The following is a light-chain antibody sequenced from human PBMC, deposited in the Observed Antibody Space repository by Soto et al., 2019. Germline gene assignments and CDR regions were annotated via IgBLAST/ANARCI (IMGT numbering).Light chain of an antibody. CDR3: QQRSNWPPYT. CDR1: QCVSSY. CDR2: DAS. Sequence: EIVLTQSPATLSLSPGERATLSCRARQCVSSYLAWYQQKPGQAPRLLIYDASNRATGIPARFSGSGSGAAFTLTISSREPEDFVVYYCQQRSNWPPYTFGQGTKLEIK. V-gene: IGKV3-11*01. J-gene: IGKJ2*01.